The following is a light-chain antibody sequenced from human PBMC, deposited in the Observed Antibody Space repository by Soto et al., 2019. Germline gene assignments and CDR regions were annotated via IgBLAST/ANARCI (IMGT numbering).Light chain of an antibody. Sequence: HSVLTQPPSVSGAPGQRVTISCTGSRSNIGAGYEVHWYQQLPGTAPKLLIYGNNNRPSGVPDRFSGSKSGTSASLAITGLQAEDEADYYCQSYDSSLSALYVFGTGTKVTVL. CDR1: RSNIGAGYE. J-gene: IGLJ1*01. CDR2: GNN. CDR3: QSYDSSLSALYV. V-gene: IGLV1-40*01.